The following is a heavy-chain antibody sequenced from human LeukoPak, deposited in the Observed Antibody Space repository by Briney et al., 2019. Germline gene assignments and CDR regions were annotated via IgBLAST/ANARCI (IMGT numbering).Heavy chain of an antibody. Sequence: SETLSLTCAVYGGSFSGYYWSWIRQPPGKGLEWIGEINHSGSTNYNPSLKSRVTISLDTSKNQFSLKLSSVTAADTAVYYCASLYGSGSTPSDWGQGTLVTVSS. V-gene: IGHV4-34*01. D-gene: IGHD3-10*01. CDR3: ASLYGSGSTPSD. CDR2: INHSGST. CDR1: GGSFSGYY. J-gene: IGHJ4*02.